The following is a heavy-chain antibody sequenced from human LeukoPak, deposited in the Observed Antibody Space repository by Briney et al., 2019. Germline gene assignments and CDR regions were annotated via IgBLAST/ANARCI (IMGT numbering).Heavy chain of an antibody. CDR3: ARVMITFGGVIVRDTDY. V-gene: IGHV1-18*01. CDR2: ISAYNGNT. CDR1: GYTFTSYG. Sequence: ASVKVSCKASGYTFTSYGISWVRQAPGQGLEWMGWISAYNGNTNYAQKLQGRVTMTTDTSTSTAYMELRSLRSDDTAVYYCARVMITFGGVIVRDTDYWGQGTLVTVSS. J-gene: IGHJ4*02. D-gene: IGHD3-16*02.